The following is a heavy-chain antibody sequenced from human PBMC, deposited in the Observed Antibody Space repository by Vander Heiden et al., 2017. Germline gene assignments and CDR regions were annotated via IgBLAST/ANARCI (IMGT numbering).Heavy chain of an antibody. Sequence: EVQLLESGGGLVQPGGSLRLSCAASGFTFSSYAMSWVRQAPGQGLEWVSAISVSGGSTYYADSVKGRFTISRDNSKNTLYLQMNSLRAEDTAVYYCAKAETVAGPYYYYYYGMDVWGQGTTVTVSS. CDR3: AKAETVAGPYYYYYYGMDV. CDR1: GFTFSSYA. J-gene: IGHJ6*02. D-gene: IGHD6-19*01. CDR2: ISVSGGST. V-gene: IGHV3-23*01.